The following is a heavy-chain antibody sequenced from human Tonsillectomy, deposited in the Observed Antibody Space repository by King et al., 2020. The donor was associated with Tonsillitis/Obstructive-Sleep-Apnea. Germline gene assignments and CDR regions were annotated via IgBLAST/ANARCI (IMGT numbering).Heavy chain of an antibody. CDR3: ARAMNDSSGYPDYYYGMDV. Sequence: VQLVQSGAEVKKPGSSVKVSCKASGGTFSSYGISWVRQAPGQGLEWMGGIIPILGIANYAQKFQGRVTITADKSTSTAYMELSSLRSEDTAVYYCARAMNDSSGYPDYYYGMDVWGQGTTVTVSS. CDR2: IIPILGIA. V-gene: IGHV1-69*10. CDR1: GGTFSSYG. J-gene: IGHJ6*02. D-gene: IGHD3-22*01.